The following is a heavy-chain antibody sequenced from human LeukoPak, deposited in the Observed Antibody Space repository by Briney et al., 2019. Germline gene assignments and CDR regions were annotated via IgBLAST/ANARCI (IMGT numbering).Heavy chain of an antibody. J-gene: IGHJ3*02. D-gene: IGHD4-17*01. V-gene: IGHV3-23*01. CDR3: AKDPTVTGAFDI. Sequence: GGSLRLSCAASGFTFSSYAMGWVRQAPGKGLEWVSAISGSGGSTYYADSVKGRFTISRDNSKSTLYLQMNSPRAEDTAVYYCAKDPTVTGAFDIWGQGTMVTVSS. CDR2: ISGSGGST. CDR1: GFTFSSYA.